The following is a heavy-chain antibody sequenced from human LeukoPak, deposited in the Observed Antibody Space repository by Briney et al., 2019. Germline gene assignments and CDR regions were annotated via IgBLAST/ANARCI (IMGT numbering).Heavy chain of an antibody. V-gene: IGHV4-34*01. J-gene: IGHJ4*02. D-gene: IGHD3-22*01. CDR2: INHSGST. Sequence: PSETLSLTCAVYGGSFSGYYWGWLRQPPGKGLEWIGEINHSGSTNYNPSLKSRVTISVDTSKNQFSLKLSSVTAADTAVYYCARVGGYYDSSGYPYDEDKYSFDYWGQGTLVTVSS. CDR1: GGSFSGYY. CDR3: ARVGGYYDSSGYPYDEDKYSFDY.